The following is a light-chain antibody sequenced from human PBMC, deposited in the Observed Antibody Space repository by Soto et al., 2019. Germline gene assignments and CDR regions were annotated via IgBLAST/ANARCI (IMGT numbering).Light chain of an antibody. J-gene: IGKJ5*01. V-gene: IGKV3-20*01. CDR1: QRVNSNY. CDR3: QQYSSSPPVT. CDR2: GAS. Sequence: ELVLTQSPGTLSLSPGERATLSCRASQRVNSNYLAWYQQRPGQPPRLLISGASSRATDTPDRFSGSGSGTDFTLTIAGLEPADSAVYYCQQYSSSPPVTFGQGTRLEIK.